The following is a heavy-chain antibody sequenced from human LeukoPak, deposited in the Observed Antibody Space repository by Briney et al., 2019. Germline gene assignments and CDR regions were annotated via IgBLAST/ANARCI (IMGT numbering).Heavy chain of an antibody. CDR3: ARDQGDYGDHRYFDH. D-gene: IGHD4-17*01. Sequence: SETLSLTCTVSGGSLSSYYWSWIRQPPGKGLEWIGRISRSGDTNYNPSLQSRVTMSVDASKKQLQFSLRLSSVTAADTAVYYCARDQGDYGDHRYFDHWGQGTLVTVSS. CDR2: ISRSGDT. J-gene: IGHJ4*02. CDR1: GGSLSSYY. V-gene: IGHV4-4*07.